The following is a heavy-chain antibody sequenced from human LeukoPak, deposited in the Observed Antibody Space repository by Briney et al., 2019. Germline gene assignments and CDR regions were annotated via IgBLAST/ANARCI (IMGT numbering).Heavy chain of an antibody. Sequence: GGSLRLSCVASGFIFSDYGIQWVRQAPGKGLVWVSRINSDGSSTSYADSVKGRFTISRDNAKNTLYLQMNSLRAEDTAVYYCARYPTKGFPIGYWGQGTLVTVSS. CDR1: GFIFSDYG. V-gene: IGHV3-74*01. D-gene: IGHD2-21*01. CDR3: ARYPTKGFPIGY. J-gene: IGHJ4*02. CDR2: INSDGSST.